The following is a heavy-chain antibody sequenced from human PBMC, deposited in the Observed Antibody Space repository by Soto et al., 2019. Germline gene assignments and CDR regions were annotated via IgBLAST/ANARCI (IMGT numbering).Heavy chain of an antibody. J-gene: IGHJ4*02. V-gene: IGHV3-30*18. CDR2: ISYDGSNK. D-gene: IGHD3-22*01. CDR1: GFTFSSYG. CDR3: AKDTAWDDYYDTATGDY. Sequence: GGSLRLSCAASGFTFSSYGMHWVRQAPGKGLEWVAVISYDGSNKYYADSVKGRFTISRDNSKNTLYLQMNSLRAEDTAVYYCAKDTAWDDYYDTATGDYWGQGTLVTVSS.